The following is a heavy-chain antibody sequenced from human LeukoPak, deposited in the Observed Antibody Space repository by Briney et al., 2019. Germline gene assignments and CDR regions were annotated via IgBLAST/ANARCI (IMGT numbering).Heavy chain of an antibody. CDR1: GYSFTSYW. CDR3: ARQGGVVPAADYYYYGMDV. CDR2: IYPGVSDT. J-gene: IGHJ6*02. V-gene: IGHV5-51*01. D-gene: IGHD2-2*01. Sequence: GESLKISCKGSGYSFTSYWIGWVRQMPGKGLEWMGIIYPGVSDTRYSPSFQGQVAISADKSISTAYLQWSSLKASDTAMYYCARQGGVVPAADYYYYGMDVWGQGTTVTVSS.